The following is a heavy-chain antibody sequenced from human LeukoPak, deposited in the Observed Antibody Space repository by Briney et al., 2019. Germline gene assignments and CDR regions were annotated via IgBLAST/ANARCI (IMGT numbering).Heavy chain of an antibody. CDR1: GFTFSSYA. J-gene: IGHJ4*02. V-gene: IGHV3-23*01. D-gene: IGHD2-2*01. CDR2: ISGSGGST. Sequence: GGSLRLSCAASGFTFSSYAMSWVRQAPGKGLEWVSAISGSGGSTYYADSVKGRFTISRDNAKNSLYLQMNSLRAEDTAVYYCARARNRYCSSTSCYSGFVDYWGQGTLVTVSS. CDR3: ARARNRYCSSTSCYSGFVDY.